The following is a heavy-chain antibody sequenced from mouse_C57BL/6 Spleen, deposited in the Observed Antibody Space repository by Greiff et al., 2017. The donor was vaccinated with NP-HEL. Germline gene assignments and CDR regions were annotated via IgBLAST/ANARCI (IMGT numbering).Heavy chain of an antibody. Sequence: VQLQQPGAELVRPGSSVKLSCKASGYTFTSYWMHWVKQRPIQGLEWIGNIDPSDSETHYNQKFKDKATLTVDKSSSTAYMQLSSLASEAAAVYYCAREGWDFDYWGQGTTLTVSS. J-gene: IGHJ2*01. CDR1: GYTFTSYW. CDR3: AREGWDFDY. V-gene: IGHV1-52*01. D-gene: IGHD3-3*01. CDR2: IDPSDSET.